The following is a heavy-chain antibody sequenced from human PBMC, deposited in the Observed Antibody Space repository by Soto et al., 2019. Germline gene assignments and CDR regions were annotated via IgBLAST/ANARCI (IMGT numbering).Heavy chain of an antibody. V-gene: IGHV1-18*01. CDR3: AGDRAGGSYYFDY. CDR2: ISAYNGNT. J-gene: IGHJ4*02. D-gene: IGHD1-26*01. Sequence: QVQLVQSGAEVKKPGASVKVSCKASGYSSTRYGISWVRQAPGQGLEWMGWISAYNGNTNYAQKLQGRVTMTTDTSTSPAYMELRSRRSDDTAVYYCAGDRAGGSYYFDYWGQGTLVTVSS. CDR1: GYSSTRYG.